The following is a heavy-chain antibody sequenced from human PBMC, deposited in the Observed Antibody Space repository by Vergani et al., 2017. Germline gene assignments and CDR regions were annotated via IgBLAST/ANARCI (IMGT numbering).Heavy chain of an antibody. CDR3: AKEFCGTGNCYGWNHLEV. D-gene: IGHD1-1*01. CDR1: GFTFSSND. V-gene: IGHV3-13*01. CDR2: IGVDGDR. Sequence: VESGGGLVQPGGSLRLSCAASGFTFSSNDFHWVRQTAGKGLEWVSSIGVDGDRYYSDSVKGRFTISRDNGQSYLYLDMDNLRVEDTAVYFCAKEFCGTGNCYGWNHLEVWGEGTSVTVSS. J-gene: IGHJ6*04.